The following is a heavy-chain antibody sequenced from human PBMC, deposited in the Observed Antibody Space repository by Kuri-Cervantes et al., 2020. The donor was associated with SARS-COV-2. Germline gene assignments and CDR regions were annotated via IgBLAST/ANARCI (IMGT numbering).Heavy chain of an antibody. CDR2: ISSCGSTI. Sequence: GESLKISCAASGFTFSSYEMNWVRQAPGKGLEWVSYISSCGSTIYYADSVKGRFTISRDNSKNTLYLQMNSLRAEDTAVYYCAKVGAGYCSGGSCDSVVVDWGQGTLVTVSS. CDR1: GFTFSSYE. CDR3: AKVGAGYCSGGSCDSVVVD. V-gene: IGHV3-48*03. J-gene: IGHJ4*02. D-gene: IGHD2-15*01.